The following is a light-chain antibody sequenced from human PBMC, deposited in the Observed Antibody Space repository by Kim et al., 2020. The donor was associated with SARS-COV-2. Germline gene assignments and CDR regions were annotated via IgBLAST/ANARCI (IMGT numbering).Light chain of an antibody. CDR2: AAS. CDR3: QQCGRSPYS. CDR1: QSLSHTY. V-gene: IGKV3-20*01. Sequence: IVLTQSPGTLSLSPGERATLSCRASQSLSHTYRAWYQQKPDQAPKLLIYAASTRATGVPDRFSGSGSGTDFSLTISRLEPEDFAVYYCQQCGRSPYSFGQGTRLEI. J-gene: IGKJ2*01.